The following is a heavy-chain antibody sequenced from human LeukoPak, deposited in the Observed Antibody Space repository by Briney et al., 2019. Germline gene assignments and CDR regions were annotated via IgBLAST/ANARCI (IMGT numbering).Heavy chain of an antibody. CDR2: IYPADSNI. CDR1: GYSFVSYW. Sequence: GESLKISCQASGYSFVSYWVAWVRQMPGKGLEWMGTIYPADSNINYSPSLQGQVTISADKSINTAYLQWSSLKASDTAMYYCARLEVGVVINWFDPWGQGTLVTVSS. V-gene: IGHV5-51*01. CDR3: ARLEVGVVINWFDP. D-gene: IGHD3-3*01. J-gene: IGHJ5*02.